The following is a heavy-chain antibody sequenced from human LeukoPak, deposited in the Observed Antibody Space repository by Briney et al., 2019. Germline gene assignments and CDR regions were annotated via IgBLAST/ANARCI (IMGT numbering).Heavy chain of an antibody. V-gene: IGHV5-51*01. CDR3: ARQRGPSGTINWFDP. CDR1: GYPFTTYW. CDR2: IYPDDSDT. Sequence: GESLKISCETSGYPFTTYWIGWVRQMPGAGLEWVGAIYPDDSDTRYGPSFQGQVAISADKSVRTAYLQWSNLKASDTAMYYCARQRGPSGTINWFDPWGQGTLVTVSS. D-gene: IGHD3-10*01. J-gene: IGHJ5*02.